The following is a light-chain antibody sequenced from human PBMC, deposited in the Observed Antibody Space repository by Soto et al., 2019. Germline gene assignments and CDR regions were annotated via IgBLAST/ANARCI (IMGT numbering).Light chain of an antibody. Sequence: DVVMTQSPLSLPVTLGQPASISCRSSQSLVYSDGNTYLNWFQQRPGQSPRRLIYRVSNRDSGVPDRFSGSASGTDFTLKISRVEAEDVANYYCMQGTHLPLTFGGGTKVEIK. CDR1: QSLVYSDGNTY. CDR3: MQGTHLPLT. V-gene: IGKV2-30*01. J-gene: IGKJ4*01. CDR2: RVS.